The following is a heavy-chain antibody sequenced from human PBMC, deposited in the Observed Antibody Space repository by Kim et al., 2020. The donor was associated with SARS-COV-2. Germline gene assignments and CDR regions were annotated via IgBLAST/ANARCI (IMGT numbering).Heavy chain of an antibody. V-gene: IGHV3-21*01. Sequence: YYADSVKGRFTISRDNAKNSLYLQMNSLRAEDTAVYYCARGRIAARPDYWGQGTLVTVSS. J-gene: IGHJ4*02. D-gene: IGHD6-6*01. CDR3: ARGRIAARPDY.